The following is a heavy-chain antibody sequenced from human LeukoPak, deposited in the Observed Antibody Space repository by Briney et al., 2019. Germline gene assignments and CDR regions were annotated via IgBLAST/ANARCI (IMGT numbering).Heavy chain of an antibody. D-gene: IGHD1-26*01. V-gene: IGHV3-74*01. CDR2: INTDGSST. Sequence: PGGSLRLSCAASGFTFSSYWMHWVRQAPGKGLVWVSRINTDGSSTNNADSVKGRFTVSRDNAKNTLYLQMNSLRAEDTAVYYCATGRGTPLGFWGQGALVTVSS. J-gene: IGHJ4*02. CDR1: GFTFSSYW. CDR3: ATGRGTPLGF.